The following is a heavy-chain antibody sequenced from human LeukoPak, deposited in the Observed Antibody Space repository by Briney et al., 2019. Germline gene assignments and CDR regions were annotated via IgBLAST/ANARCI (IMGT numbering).Heavy chain of an antibody. Sequence: PGRSLRLSCAASGFTFDDYAMHWVRQAPGKGLEWVSSISWNRGTIVYADSVKGRFTISRDNAKNSLYLQMSSLRPDDTALCYCAKDRRRMAVAGYYFDYWGQGALVTVSS. CDR3: AKDRRRMAVAGYYFDY. V-gene: IGHV3-9*01. J-gene: IGHJ4*02. CDR2: ISWNRGTI. CDR1: GFTFDDYA. D-gene: IGHD6-19*01.